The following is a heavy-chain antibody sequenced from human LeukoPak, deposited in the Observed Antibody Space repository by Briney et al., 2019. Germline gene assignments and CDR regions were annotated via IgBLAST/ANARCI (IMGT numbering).Heavy chain of an antibody. Sequence: ASVKVSCKASGYTFTSYDINWVRQATGQGLEWMGWMNPNSGNTGYAQKFQGRVTMTRDTSISTAYMELSRLRSDDTAVYYCARCAVAGTIWFDPWGQGTLVTVSS. CDR3: ARCAVAGTIWFDP. CDR1: GYTFTSYD. D-gene: IGHD6-19*01. CDR2: MNPNSGNT. J-gene: IGHJ5*02. V-gene: IGHV1-8*02.